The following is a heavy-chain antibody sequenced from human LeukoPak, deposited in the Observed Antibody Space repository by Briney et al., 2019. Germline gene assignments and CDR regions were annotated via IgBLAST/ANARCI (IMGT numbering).Heavy chain of an antibody. Sequence: SETLSLTCTVSGGSISSYYWRWIRQPPGKGLEWVGYIYYSGSTNYNPSLKSRVTISVDTSKNQFSLKLSSVTAADTAVYYCARSLYCSSTSCSTDYWGQGTLVTVSS. D-gene: IGHD2-2*01. V-gene: IGHV4-59*13. CDR3: ARSLYCSSTSCSTDY. CDR1: GGSISSYY. CDR2: IYYSGST. J-gene: IGHJ4*02.